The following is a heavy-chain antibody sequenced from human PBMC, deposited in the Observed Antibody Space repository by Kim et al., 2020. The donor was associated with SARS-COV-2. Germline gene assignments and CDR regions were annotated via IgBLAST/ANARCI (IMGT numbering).Heavy chain of an antibody. Sequence: SETLSLTCTVSGGSISSSSYYWGWIRQPPGKGLEWIGSIYYSGSTYYNPSLKSRVTISVDTSKNQFSLKLSSVTAADTAVYYCARILDGGCLGYWGQGTLVTVSS. CDR3: ARILDGGCLGY. CDR2: IYYSGST. D-gene: IGHD3-10*01. J-gene: IGHJ4*02. CDR1: GGSISSSSYY. V-gene: IGHV4-39*01.